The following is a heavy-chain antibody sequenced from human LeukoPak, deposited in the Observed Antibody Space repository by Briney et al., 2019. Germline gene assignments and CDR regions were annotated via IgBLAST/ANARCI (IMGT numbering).Heavy chain of an antibody. Sequence: PSETLSLTCTVSGGSISCSSYYWGWIRQPPGKGLEWIGSIYYSGSTYYNPSLKSRVTISVDTSKNQFSLKLSSVTAADTAVYYCARLGYYYDSRDAFDIWGQGTMVTVSS. CDR1: GGSISCSSYY. D-gene: IGHD3-22*01. CDR3: ARLGYYYDSRDAFDI. V-gene: IGHV4-39*01. J-gene: IGHJ3*02. CDR2: IYYSGST.